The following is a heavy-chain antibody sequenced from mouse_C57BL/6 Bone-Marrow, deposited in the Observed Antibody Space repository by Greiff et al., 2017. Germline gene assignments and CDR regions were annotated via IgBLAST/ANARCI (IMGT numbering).Heavy chain of an antibody. CDR2: IDPSDSYT. CDR1: GYTFTSYW. D-gene: IGHD1-1*01. V-gene: IGHV1-59*01. J-gene: IGHJ1*03. Sequence: VQLQQPGAELVRPGTSVKLSCTASGYTFTSYWMHWVKQRPGQGLEWIGVIDPSDSYTNYNQKFKGKATLTVDTSSSTAYMQLSSLTSEDSAVYYCASPLYYGSSYWYFDVWGTGTTVTVSS. CDR3: ASPLYYGSSYWYFDV.